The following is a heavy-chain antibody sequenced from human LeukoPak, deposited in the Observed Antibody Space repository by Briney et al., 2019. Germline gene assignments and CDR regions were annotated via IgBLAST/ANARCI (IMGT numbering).Heavy chain of an antibody. CDR2: IDWDDDK. J-gene: IGHJ4*02. V-gene: IGHV2-70*11. D-gene: IGHD4-17*01. CDR3: ARTTTVTTGGSYDY. CDR1: GFSLSTSGMC. Sequence: SGPALVKPPQTLTLTCTFSGFSLSTSGMCVSWIRQPPGKALEWLARIDWDDDKYYSTSLKTRLTISKDTSKNQVVLTMTNMDRVYAAAYYCARTTTVTTGGSYDYWGQGTLVTVSS.